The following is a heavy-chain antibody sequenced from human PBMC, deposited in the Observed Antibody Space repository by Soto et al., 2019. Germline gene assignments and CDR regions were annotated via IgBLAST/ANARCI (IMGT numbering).Heavy chain of an antibody. CDR3: ARVPMVRGVMFGGMDV. CDR2: IYYSGST. CDR1: GGSISSGGYY. V-gene: IGHV4-31*03. Sequence: QVQLQESGPGLVKPSQTLSLTCTVSGGSISSGGYYWSWIRQHPGKGLEWIGYIYYSGSTYYNPSLTSRVTISVDTSKNQFSLKLSSVTAADTAVYYCARVPMVRGVMFGGMDVWGQGTTVTVSS. D-gene: IGHD3-10*01. J-gene: IGHJ6*02.